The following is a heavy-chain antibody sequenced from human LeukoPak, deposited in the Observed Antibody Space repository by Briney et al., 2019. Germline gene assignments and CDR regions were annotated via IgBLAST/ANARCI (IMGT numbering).Heavy chain of an antibody. Sequence: PGGSLRLSCAASGFAFSGYWMHWVRQAPGKGLVWVSRINTEGGTTNYADSVKGRFTISRDNAENTLHLQMNSLRADDTAVYYCVRGAVGTGVWFDPWGQGTLVTVSS. D-gene: IGHD1-26*01. CDR1: GFAFSGYW. CDR3: VRGAVGTGVWFDP. V-gene: IGHV3-74*01. CDR2: INTEGGTT. J-gene: IGHJ5*02.